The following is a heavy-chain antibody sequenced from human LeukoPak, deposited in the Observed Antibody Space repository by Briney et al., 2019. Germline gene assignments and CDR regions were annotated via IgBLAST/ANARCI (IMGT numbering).Heavy chain of an antibody. V-gene: IGHV4-39*07. CDR3: ARRGGIVVPAAIDYYYYYYMDV. J-gene: IGHJ6*03. Sequence: SEALSLTCTVSGGSISSSSYYWGWIRQPPGKGLEWIGSIYYSGSTNYNPSLKSRVTISVDTSKNQFSLKLSSVTAADTAVYYCARRGGIVVPAAIDYYYYYYMDVWGKGTTVTVSS. D-gene: IGHD2-2*01. CDR2: IYYSGST. CDR1: GGSISSSSYY.